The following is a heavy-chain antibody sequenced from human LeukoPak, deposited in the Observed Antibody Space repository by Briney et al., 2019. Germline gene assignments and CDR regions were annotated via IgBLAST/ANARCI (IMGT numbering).Heavy chain of an antibody. CDR2: IYPDDSDT. CDR1: GYSFPTYW. Sequence: KPGESLKISCKGSGYSFPTYWIAWVRQMPGKGLEWMGIIYPDDSDTTYSPSFQGQVTISADKSISTAYLQWSSLKASDTAMYYCARLGSWQQLRVWFDPWGQGTLVTVSS. D-gene: IGHD6-13*01. CDR3: ARLGSWQQLRVWFDP. J-gene: IGHJ5*02. V-gene: IGHV5-51*01.